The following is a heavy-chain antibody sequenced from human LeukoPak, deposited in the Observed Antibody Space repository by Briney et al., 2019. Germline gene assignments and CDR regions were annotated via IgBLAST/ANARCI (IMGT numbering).Heavy chain of an antibody. J-gene: IGHJ3*02. CDR1: GFTFSSYA. V-gene: IGHV3-23*01. CDR2: ISGSGGST. D-gene: IGHD6-19*01. Sequence: PGGSLRLSCAASGFTFSSYAMSWVRQAPWKGLEWVSSISGSGGSTYYADSVKGRFTISRDNSKNTLYLQVNSLRAEDTAVYYCAKEYEYSSGPRWDDTFDIWGQGTMVTVSS. CDR3: AKEYEYSSGPRWDDTFDI.